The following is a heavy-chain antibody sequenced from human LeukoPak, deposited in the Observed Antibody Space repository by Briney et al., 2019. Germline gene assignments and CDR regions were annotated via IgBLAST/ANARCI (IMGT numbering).Heavy chain of an antibody. V-gene: IGHV1-18*01. Sequence: GASVKVSCKASGYTFTSYGISWVRQAPGQGLEWMGWISGYNGNTNYAQKLQGRVTMTTDTSTSTAYMELRSLRSDDTAVYYCARDLPAYSNYEGFGWFDPWGREPWSPSPQ. D-gene: IGHD4-11*01. J-gene: IGHJ5*02. CDR2: ISGYNGNT. CDR3: ARDLPAYSNYEGFGWFDP. CDR1: GYTFTSYG.